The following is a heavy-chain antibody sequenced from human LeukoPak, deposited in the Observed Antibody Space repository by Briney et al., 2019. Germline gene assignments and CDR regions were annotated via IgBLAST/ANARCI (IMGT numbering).Heavy chain of an antibody. CDR1: GASINIRYHY. CDR2: MDYTGET. D-gene: IGHD6-13*01. V-gene: IGHV4-39*01. CDR3: ARRGVLAAAPFDY. J-gene: IGHJ4*02. Sequence: SETLSLTCTVSGASINIRYHYWGWIRQSPGKGLEWIGSMDYTGETYYSPSLQSRVTISVDTPRNQFSLKLSSVTAADTAVYYCARRGVLAAAPFDYWGQGTLVTVSS.